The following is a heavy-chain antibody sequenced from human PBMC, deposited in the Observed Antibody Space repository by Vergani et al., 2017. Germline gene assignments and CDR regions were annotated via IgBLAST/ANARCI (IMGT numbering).Heavy chain of an antibody. D-gene: IGHD6-19*01. Sequence: EVQLVESGGGLVQPGGSLRPSCAASGFTFNSYWMTWVRQAPGKGLEWVANIKHDGSETYYVDSVKGRFTISRDNAKNSLYLQMNSLRAEDTAVYYCARDGWLGFYYFDYWGQGTLVTVSS. CDR1: GFTFNSYW. CDR2: IKHDGSET. J-gene: IGHJ4*02. CDR3: ARDGWLGFYYFDY. V-gene: IGHV3-7*03.